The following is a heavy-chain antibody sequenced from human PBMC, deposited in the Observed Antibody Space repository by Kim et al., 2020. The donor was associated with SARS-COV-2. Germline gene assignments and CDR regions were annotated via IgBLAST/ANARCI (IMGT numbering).Heavy chain of an antibody. J-gene: IGHJ6*01. V-gene: IGHV3-30-3*02. CDR2: ISYDGSNK. D-gene: IGHD6-6*01. Sequence: GGSLRLSCAASGFTFSSYAMHWVRQAPGKGLEWVAVISYDGSNKYYADSVKGRFTISRDNSKNTLYLQMNSLRAEDTAVYYCAKSLSSSHYYYYGMDVWG. CDR3: AKSLSSSHYYYYGMDV. CDR1: GFTFSSYA.